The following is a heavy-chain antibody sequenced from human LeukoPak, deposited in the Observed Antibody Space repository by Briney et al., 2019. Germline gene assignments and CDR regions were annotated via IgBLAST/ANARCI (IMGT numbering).Heavy chain of an antibody. CDR2: IYDNGRF. Sequence: SETLSLTCTVSGGSISGYYWSWIRQPPGKGLEWIGYIYDNGRFNYNASLKSRVTISIDTSKNRFSLRLRSVTAADTAVYYCARTGDSSGYAYYFDYWGQGTLVTVSS. CDR3: ARTGDSSGYAYYFDY. CDR1: GGSISGYY. V-gene: IGHV4-59*01. D-gene: IGHD3-22*01. J-gene: IGHJ4*02.